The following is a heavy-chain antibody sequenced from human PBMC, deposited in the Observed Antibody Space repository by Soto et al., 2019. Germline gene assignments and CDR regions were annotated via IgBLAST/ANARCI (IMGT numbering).Heavy chain of an antibody. J-gene: IGHJ3*02. Sequence: SETLSLTCTVSGVSVSSGSYYWSWIRQPPGKGLEWIGYIYYSGSTNYNPSLKSRVTISVDTSKNQFSLKLSSVTAADTAVYYCARVELLLHAAFDIWGQGTMVTVSS. CDR3: ARVELLLHAAFDI. D-gene: IGHD1-26*01. CDR1: GVSVSSGSYY. V-gene: IGHV4-61*01. CDR2: IYYSGST.